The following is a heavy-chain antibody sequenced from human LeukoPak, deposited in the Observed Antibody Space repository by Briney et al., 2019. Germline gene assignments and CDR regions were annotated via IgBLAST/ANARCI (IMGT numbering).Heavy chain of an antibody. CDR3: ARGGPDVDY. Sequence: SETLSLTCTVSGGSISSYYWSWIRQPPGKGLEWIGYIYYSGSTNYNPSLKGRVTISVDTSKNQFSLRLSSVTAADTAVYYCARGGPDVDYWGQGTLVTVSS. J-gene: IGHJ4*02. CDR1: GGSISSYY. V-gene: IGHV4-59*01. CDR2: IYYSGST.